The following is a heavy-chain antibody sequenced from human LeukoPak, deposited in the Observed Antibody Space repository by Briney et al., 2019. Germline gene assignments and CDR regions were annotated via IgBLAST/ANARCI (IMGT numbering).Heavy chain of an antibody. CDR2: INPNSGGT. CDR1: GYTFIAYY. V-gene: IGHV1-2*02. J-gene: IGHJ5*02. CDR3: ARGMGVLVPAATWFDP. D-gene: IGHD2-2*01. Sequence: ASVKVSCKASGYTFIAYYMRWVRQAPGQGLEWMGWINPNSGGTNYAQKFQGRVTMTRDTSISTAYMDLSMLRSDDTAVYYCARGMGVLVPAATWFDPWGQGTLVTVSS.